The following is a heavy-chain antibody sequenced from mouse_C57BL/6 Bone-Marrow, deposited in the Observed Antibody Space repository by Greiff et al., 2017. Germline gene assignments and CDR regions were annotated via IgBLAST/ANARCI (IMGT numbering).Heavy chain of an antibody. CDR1: GYTFTDYY. V-gene: IGHV1-26*01. CDR3: SRDDYCSSWYFDN. J-gene: IGHJ2*03. Sequence: EVQLQHSGPELVKPGASVKMSCKASGYTFTDYYMHWVKQRPGKGLEWIGDINPNSGGTSYNQKLKGKATLTADKSSSTAYMQLRSLTSEDSAVYYCSRDDYCSSWYFDNYGQGTSLSVTA. D-gene: IGHD1-1*01. CDR2: INPNSGGT.